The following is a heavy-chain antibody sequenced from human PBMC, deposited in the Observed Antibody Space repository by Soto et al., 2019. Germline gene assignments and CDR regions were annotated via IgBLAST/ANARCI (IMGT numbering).Heavy chain of an antibody. J-gene: IGHJ4*02. V-gene: IGHV3-30-3*01. CDR3: ARAGAGSLYYFDS. CDR2: ISYDGNNK. CDR1: GFIFSDYA. Sequence: QVQLVESGEGVVQPGRSLRLSCAASGFIFSDYALHWVRQAPGKGLEWVALISYDGNNKYYADSVKGRFTISRDTSKNTLYLQMNSLRAEDTAVYYCARAGAGSLYYFDSWGQGTLVTVSS.